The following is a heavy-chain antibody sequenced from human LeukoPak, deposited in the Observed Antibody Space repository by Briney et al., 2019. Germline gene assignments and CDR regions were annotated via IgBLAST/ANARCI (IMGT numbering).Heavy chain of an antibody. CDR2: IYYSGST. D-gene: IGHD2-15*01. CDR1: GXSISSSSIDY. J-gene: IGHJ5*02. CDR3: ARHQRLLSWFDP. Sequence: SETLSLTCTVSGXSISSSSIDYWGWIRQPPGKGLEWIGSIYYSGSTYYNPSLKSRVTISVDTSKNQFSLKVNSMTAADTAVYYCARHQRLLSWFDPWGQGTLVTVSS. V-gene: IGHV4-39*01.